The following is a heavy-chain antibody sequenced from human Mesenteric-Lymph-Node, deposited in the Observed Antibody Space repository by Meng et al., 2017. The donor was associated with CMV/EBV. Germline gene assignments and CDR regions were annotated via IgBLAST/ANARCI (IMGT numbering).Heavy chain of an antibody. CDR2: INSDGSST. V-gene: IGHV3-74*01. J-gene: IGHJ5*02. D-gene: IGHD2/OR15-2a*01. CDR1: GFTFSNYW. Sequence: GESLKISCAASGFTFSNYWMHWVRQAPGKGLVWVSRINSDGSSTSYADSVKGRFTISRDNAKNTLYLQMNSLRAEDTAVYYCARDIGNSGHFNWFDPWGQGTLVTVSS. CDR3: ARDIGNSGHFNWFDP.